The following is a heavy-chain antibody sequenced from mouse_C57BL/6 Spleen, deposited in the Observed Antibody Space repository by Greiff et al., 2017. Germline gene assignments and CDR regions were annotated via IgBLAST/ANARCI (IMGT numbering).Heavy chain of an antibody. J-gene: IGHJ1*03. CDR2: ISNLAYSI. D-gene: IGHD1-1*01. CDR1: GFTFSDYG. Sequence: EVKLVESGGGLVQPGGSLKLSCAASGFTFSDYGMAWVRQAPRKGPEWVAFISNLAYSIYYADTVTGRFTISRENAKNTLYLEMSSLRSEDTAMYYCARTPHGSVYWYFDVWGTGTTVTVSS. V-gene: IGHV5-15*01. CDR3: ARTPHGSVYWYFDV.